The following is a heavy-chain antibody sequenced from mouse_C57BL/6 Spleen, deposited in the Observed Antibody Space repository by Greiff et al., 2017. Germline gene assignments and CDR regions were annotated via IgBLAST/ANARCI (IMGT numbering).Heavy chain of an antibody. J-gene: IGHJ2*01. CDR1: GYTFTSYG. D-gene: IGHD2-3*01. V-gene: IGHV1-81*01. CDR2: IYPRSGNT. CDR3: ARQNDGYYVGFDY. Sequence: VQLQESGAELARPGASVKLSCKASGYTFTSYGISWVKQRTGQGLEWIGEIYPRSGNTYYNEKFKGKATLTADKSSSTAYMELRSLTSEDSAVYFCARQNDGYYVGFDYWGQGTTLTVSS.